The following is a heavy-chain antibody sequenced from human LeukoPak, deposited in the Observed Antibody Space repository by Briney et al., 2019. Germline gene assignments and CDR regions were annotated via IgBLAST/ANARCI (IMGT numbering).Heavy chain of an antibody. CDR2: ISGSGGST. CDR1: GFTNAW. J-gene: IGHJ1*01. CDR3: AKSPIGGIAAAGTGYFQH. V-gene: IGHV3-23*01. D-gene: IGHD6-13*01. Sequence: GGSLRLSCAASGFTNAWMSWVRQAPGQGLEWVSAISGSGGSTYYADSVKGRFTISRDNSKNTLYLQMNSLRAEDTAVYYCAKSPIGGIAAAGTGYFQHWGQGTLVTVSS.